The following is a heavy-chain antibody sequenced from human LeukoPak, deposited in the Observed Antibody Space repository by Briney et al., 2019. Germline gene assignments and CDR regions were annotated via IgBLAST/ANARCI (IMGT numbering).Heavy chain of an antibody. CDR2: IIPIFGTA. CDR1: GGTFSSYA. Sequence: SVKVSCKASGGTFSSYAISWVRQAPGQGLEWMGGIIPIFGTANYAQKFQGRVTITADESTSTAYMELSSLRSEDTAVYYCAREVPAAANDAFDIWGQGTMVTVSS. CDR3: AREVPAAANDAFDI. J-gene: IGHJ3*02. V-gene: IGHV1-69*01. D-gene: IGHD2-2*01.